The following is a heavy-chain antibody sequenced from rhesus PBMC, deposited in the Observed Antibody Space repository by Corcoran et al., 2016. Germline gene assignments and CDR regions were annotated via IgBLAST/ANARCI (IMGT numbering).Heavy chain of an antibody. CDR2: IYGSSTST. CDR3: ARGKTVNWYFDL. D-gene: IGHD4-23*01. Sequence: QVQLQESGPGVVKPSETLSLTCAVSGGSISDPYRWSWIRQPPGKGLEWIGYIYGSSTSTNYNPSLKSRVTISKDTSKNQFSLKLSSVTAADTAVYYCARGKTVNWYFDLWGPGTPITISS. V-gene: IGHV4S10*01. J-gene: IGHJ2*01. CDR1: GGSISDPYR.